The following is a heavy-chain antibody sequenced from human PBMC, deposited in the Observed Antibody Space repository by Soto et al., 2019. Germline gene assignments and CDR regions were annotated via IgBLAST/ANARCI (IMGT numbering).Heavy chain of an antibody. J-gene: IGHJ4*02. CDR3: ARVFYYDGSGYQGDY. CDR2: INTANGNT. Sequence: QVQLVQSGAEVKKPGASVKVSCKASGYTFSNYAIHWVRQAPGQTLEWMGRINTANGNTKYAQNFQGRVSITRDTAASTAYRELSSLRSEDTAVYYCARVFYYDGSGYQGDYWGQGTLVTVSS. D-gene: IGHD3-22*01. V-gene: IGHV1-3*04. CDR1: GYTFSNYA.